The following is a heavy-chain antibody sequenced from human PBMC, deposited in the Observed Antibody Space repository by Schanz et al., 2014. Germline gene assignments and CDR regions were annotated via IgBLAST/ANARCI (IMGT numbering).Heavy chain of an antibody. CDR1: GFTFDEFA. CDR2: ISWNSASI. V-gene: IGHV3-9*01. Sequence: DVQLVESGGGLVQPGKSLRLSCAASGFTFDEFAMHWVRQSPGKGLEWVSGISWNSASIGYADSVKGRFTISRDNAKNTLYLQMNTLRAEDTAVYYCARKMKLGVYGGKGHDSLDIWGQGTMVTVSS. J-gene: IGHJ3*02. D-gene: IGHD4-17*01. CDR3: ARKMKLGVYGGKGHDSLDI.